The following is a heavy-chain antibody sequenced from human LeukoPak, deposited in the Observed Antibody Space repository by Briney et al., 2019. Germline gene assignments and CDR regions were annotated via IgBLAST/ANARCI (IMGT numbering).Heavy chain of an antibody. D-gene: IGHD4-17*01. CDR3: ARVGVDYGDSFFDY. CDR1: GFTFSSYW. Sequence: GSLRLSCAASGFTFSSYWMHWVRQAPGKGLVWVSRINSDGSGTSYADSVKGRFTISRDNAKNTLYLQMNSLRAEDTAVYYCARVGVDYGDSFFDYWGQGTLVTVSS. CDR2: INSDGSGT. J-gene: IGHJ4*02. V-gene: IGHV3-74*01.